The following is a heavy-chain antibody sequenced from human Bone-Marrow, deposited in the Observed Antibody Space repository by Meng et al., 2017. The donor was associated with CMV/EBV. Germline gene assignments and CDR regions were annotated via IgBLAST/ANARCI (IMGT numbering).Heavy chain of an antibody. CDR3: ARDSPVPLGGFDP. CDR2: IRYDGSNK. J-gene: IGHJ5*02. Sequence: GESLKISCAASGFTFSSYGMHWVRQAPGKGLEWVAFIRYDGSNKYYADSVKGRFTISRDNAKNSLYLQMNSLRAEDTAVYYCARDSPVPLGGFDPWGQGTLVTVSS. CDR1: GFTFSSYG. D-gene: IGHD3-16*01. V-gene: IGHV3-30*02.